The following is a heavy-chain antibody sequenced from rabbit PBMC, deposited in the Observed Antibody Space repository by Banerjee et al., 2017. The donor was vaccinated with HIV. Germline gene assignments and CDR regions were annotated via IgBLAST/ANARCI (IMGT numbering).Heavy chain of an antibody. CDR3: ARAGAIYYTGAFDP. J-gene: IGHJ2*01. CDR1: GLDFSSSYW. D-gene: IGHD8-1*01. V-gene: IGHV1S45*01. CDR2: IDAGVSGNT. Sequence: QEQLEESGGDLVKPEGSLTLTCTASGLDFSSSYWMCWVRQAPGKGLEWIACIDAGVSGNTYYASWAKGRFTISKTSSTTVTLQMTSLTAADTATYFCARAGAIYYTGAFDPWGQGTLVTVS.